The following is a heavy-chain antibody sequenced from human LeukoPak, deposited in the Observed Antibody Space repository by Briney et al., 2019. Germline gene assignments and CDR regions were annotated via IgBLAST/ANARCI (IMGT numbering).Heavy chain of an antibody. CDR1: GFTFDDYA. J-gene: IGHJ4*02. D-gene: IGHD3-10*01. Sequence: GRTLRLSCAASGFTFDDYAMHWVRQAPGKGLEWVSGISWNSGSIGYADSVKGRFSISRDNAKNSLYLQMNSLRAEDTAVYYCARHRYGSGILADYWGQGTLVTVSS. CDR2: ISWNSGSI. CDR3: ARHRYGSGILADY. V-gene: IGHV3-9*01.